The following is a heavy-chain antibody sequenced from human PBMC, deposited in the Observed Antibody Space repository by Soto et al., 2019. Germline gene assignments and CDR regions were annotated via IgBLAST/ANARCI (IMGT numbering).Heavy chain of an antibody. CDR2: ISSTTNYI. V-gene: IGHV3-21*06. Sequence: GGSLRLSCAASGFTFTWYSMNWVRQSPGKGLEWVSSISSTTNYIYYGDSMKGRFTISRDNAKNSLYLEMNSLRAEDTAVYYCARESEDLTSNFDYWGQGTLVTVSS. J-gene: IGHJ4*02. CDR3: ARESEDLTSNFDY. CDR1: GFTFTWYS.